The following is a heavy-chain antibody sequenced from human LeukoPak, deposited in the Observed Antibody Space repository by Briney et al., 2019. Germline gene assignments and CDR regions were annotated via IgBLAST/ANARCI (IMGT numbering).Heavy chain of an antibody. CDR2: IGGSGGGT. CDR3: AKRGSGWYEDYYYYMDV. CDR1: GFTFSTYG. J-gene: IGHJ6*03. Sequence: GGTLRLSCAASGFTFSTYGMSWVRQAPGKGLEWVSAIGGSGGGTYYADSVKGRFTISRDNSKNTLYLQMNSLRAEDTAVYYCAKRGSGWYEDYYYYMDVWGKGTTVTISS. D-gene: IGHD6-19*01. V-gene: IGHV3-23*01.